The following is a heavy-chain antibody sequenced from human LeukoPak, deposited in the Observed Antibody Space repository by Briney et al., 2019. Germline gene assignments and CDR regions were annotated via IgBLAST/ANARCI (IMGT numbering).Heavy chain of an antibody. CDR1: GFTFISNA. Sequence: GGSLRLSCAASGFTFISNAMCWVREGPGKGLEWVSAFSGIGGSTYYADSVKGRFTISRDNSKHTLYLQMNSLRAEDTAVYYCAKDGSYCSSTSCRTYYYYYGMDVWGQGTTVTVSS. V-gene: IGHV3-23*01. J-gene: IGHJ6*02. D-gene: IGHD2-2*01. CDR2: FSGIGGST. CDR3: AKDGSYCSSTSCRTYYYYYGMDV.